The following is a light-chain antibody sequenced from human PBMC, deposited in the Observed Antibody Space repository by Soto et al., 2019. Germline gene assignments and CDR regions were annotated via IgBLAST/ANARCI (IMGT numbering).Light chain of an antibody. Sequence: CPVTLTQSPAERATLACRAGQSVSSGCLAWYQQRRGQAPRLLIHGASSWATGVPDRLSGSGSGTDFTLTISGLQPGDFAMYYCQQYNSSSPTFGQGTKVDIK. V-gene: IGKV3-20*01. J-gene: IGKJ1*01. CDR2: GAS. CDR3: QQYNSSSPT. CDR1: QSVSSGC.